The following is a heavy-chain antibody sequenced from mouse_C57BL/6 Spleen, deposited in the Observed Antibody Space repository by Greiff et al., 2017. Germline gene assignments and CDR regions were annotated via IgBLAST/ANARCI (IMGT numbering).Heavy chain of an antibody. CDR3: ARSGLRAFDY. Sequence: VKLMESGPELVKPGASVKISCKASGYAFSSSWMNWVKQRPGKGLEWIGRIYPGDGDTNYNGKFKGKATLTADKSSSTAYMQLSSLTSEDSAVYFCARSGLRAFDYWGQGTTLTVSS. V-gene: IGHV1-82*01. CDR1: GYAFSSSW. CDR2: IYPGDGDT. D-gene: IGHD2-4*01. J-gene: IGHJ2*01.